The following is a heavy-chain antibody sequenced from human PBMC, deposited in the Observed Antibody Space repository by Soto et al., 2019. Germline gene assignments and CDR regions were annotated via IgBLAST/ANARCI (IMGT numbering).Heavy chain of an antibody. CDR1: GYSFTSYW. CDR2: PYPGASDT. CDR3: AISQGYCSSTSCPGYSSSWYYFDY. J-gene: IGHJ4*02. D-gene: IGHD2-2*01. V-gene: IGHV5-51*01. Sequence: VESVTISCKVSGYSFTSYWIVWVLQMPGKGLESLRPPYPGASDTRYSPSFQGQVTLSADKSISTAYLQWSSLKASDTAMYYCAISQGYCSSTSCPGYSSSWYYFDYWGQGTMVTVSS.